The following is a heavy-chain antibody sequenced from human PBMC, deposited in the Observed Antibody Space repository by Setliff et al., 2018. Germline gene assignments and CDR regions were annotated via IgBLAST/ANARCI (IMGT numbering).Heavy chain of an antibody. Sequence: ASVKVSCKASGYTFTGYYMHWVRQAPGQGLEWMGWINPNSGGTNYAQKFQGRVTMTRDTSISTAYMELSRLRSDDTAVYYCAKEIRVVVPAAPRYYGMDVWGQGTTVTVSS. J-gene: IGHJ6*02. D-gene: IGHD2-2*01. V-gene: IGHV1-2*02. CDR1: GYTFTGYY. CDR3: AKEIRVVVPAAPRYYGMDV. CDR2: INPNSGGT.